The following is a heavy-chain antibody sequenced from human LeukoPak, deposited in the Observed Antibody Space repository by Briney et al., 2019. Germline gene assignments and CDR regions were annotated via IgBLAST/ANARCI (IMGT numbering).Heavy chain of an antibody. CDR2: IYYSGST. J-gene: IGHJ6*02. D-gene: IGHD1-26*01. V-gene: IGHV4-39*07. CDR3: ARGPDPGKVGAAIYYYFGMDV. Sequence: SETLSLTCTVSGGSISSSSYYWGWIRQPPGKGLEWIGSIYYSGSTYYNPSLKSRVTISIDTSKNQFSLKLSSVTAADTAVYYCARGPDPGKVGAAIYYYFGMDVWGQGTTVTVSS. CDR1: GGSISSSSYY.